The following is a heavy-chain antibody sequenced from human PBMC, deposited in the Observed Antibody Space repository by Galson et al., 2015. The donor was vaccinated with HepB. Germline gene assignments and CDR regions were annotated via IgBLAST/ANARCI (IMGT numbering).Heavy chain of an antibody. CDR2: ISSASSYI. CDR3: AAYYDFWSGSWAFDI. Sequence: SLRLSCAASEFAFDTYNMNWVRQAPGKGLEWVASISSASSYIYYADSMEGRFTISRDNARNSLYLEMNSLRAEDTAVYYCAAYYDFWSGSWAFDIWGQGTTVTVSS. V-gene: IGHV3-21*01. D-gene: IGHD3-3*01. J-gene: IGHJ3*02. CDR1: EFAFDTYN.